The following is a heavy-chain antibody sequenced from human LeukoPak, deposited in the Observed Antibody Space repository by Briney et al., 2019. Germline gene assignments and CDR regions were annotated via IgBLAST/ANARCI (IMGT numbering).Heavy chain of an antibody. D-gene: IGHD3-9*01. V-gene: IGHV3-13*01. Sequence: GGSLRLSCAASGFTFSSYDMHWVRQATGKGLEWVSAIGTAGDTYYPGSVKGRFTISRENAKNSLYLQMNSLRAGDTAVYYCARGGYYDILTGDYGMDVWGQGTTVTVSS. CDR1: GFTFSSYD. CDR3: ARGGYYDILTGDYGMDV. CDR2: IGTAGDT. J-gene: IGHJ6*02.